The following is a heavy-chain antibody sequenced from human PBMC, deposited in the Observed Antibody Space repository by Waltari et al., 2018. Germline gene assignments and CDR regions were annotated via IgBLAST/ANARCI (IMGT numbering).Heavy chain of an antibody. V-gene: IGHV3-30-3*01. CDR2: ISYDGSNK. Sequence: QVQLVESGGGVVQPGRSLRLSCAASGFTFSSYAMHWVRQAPGKGLEWVSFISYDGSNKFYAYSVKGRFTISRDNSKNTLYLQMNSLRAEDTAVYYCARVESVGGSPNAFDIWGQGTMVTVSS. CDR3: ARVESVGGSPNAFDI. CDR1: GFTFSSYA. J-gene: IGHJ3*02. D-gene: IGHD2-15*01.